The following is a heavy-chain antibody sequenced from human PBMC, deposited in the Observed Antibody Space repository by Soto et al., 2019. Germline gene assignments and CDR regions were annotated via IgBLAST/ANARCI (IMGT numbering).Heavy chain of an antibody. Sequence: QVQLQQWGAGLLKPSETLSLTCAVYGGSFSSHYWSWIRQPPGKGLEWIGEIHHSGSTNYNPSLKSRVTISVDTSKNQFSLILSSVTAADTAKYYCAANDYGDYWGQGTLVTVSS. V-gene: IGHV4-34*01. CDR3: AANDYGDY. CDR1: GGSFSSHY. J-gene: IGHJ4*02. D-gene: IGHD3-10*01. CDR2: IHHSGST.